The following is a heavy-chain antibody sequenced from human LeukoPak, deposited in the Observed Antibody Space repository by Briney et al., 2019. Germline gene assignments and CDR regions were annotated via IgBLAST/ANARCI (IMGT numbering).Heavy chain of an antibody. Sequence: PGGSLRLSCAASGFTFSSYAMHWVRQAPGKGLEYVSAISSNGGSTYYANSVKGRFTISRDNSKNTLYLQMGSLRAEDMAVYYCAREDEVFRGRIDYWGQGTLVTVSS. CDR2: ISSNGGST. J-gene: IGHJ4*02. D-gene: IGHD3-10*01. V-gene: IGHV3-64*01. CDR1: GFTFSSYA. CDR3: AREDEVFRGRIDY.